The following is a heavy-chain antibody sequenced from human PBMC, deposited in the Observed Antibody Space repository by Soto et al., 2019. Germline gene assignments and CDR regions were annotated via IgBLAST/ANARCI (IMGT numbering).Heavy chain of an antibody. V-gene: IGHV1-69*13. CDR2: IIPIFGTA. Sequence: SVKVSCKASGCTFSSYAISWVRQAPGQGLEWMGGIIPIFGTANYAQKFQGRATITADESTSTAYMELSSLRSEDTAVYYCARADSAWYYFQYCRQAILVSVS. D-gene: IGHD2-15*01. J-gene: IGHJ4*02. CDR3: ARADSAWYYFQY. CDR1: GCTFSSYA.